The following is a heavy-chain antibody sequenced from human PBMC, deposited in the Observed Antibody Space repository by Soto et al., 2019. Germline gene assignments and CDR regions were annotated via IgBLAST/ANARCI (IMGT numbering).Heavy chain of an antibody. CDR3: ARHLYYYYGMDV. V-gene: IGHV4-39*01. Sequence: PSETLSLTCTVSGGSISSSSYYWGWIRQPPGKGLEWIGSIYYSGSTYYNPSLKSRVTISVDTSKNQFSLKLSSVTAADTAVYYCARHLYYYYGMDVWGQGTTVTGSS. CDR1: GGSISSSSYY. CDR2: IYYSGST. J-gene: IGHJ6*02.